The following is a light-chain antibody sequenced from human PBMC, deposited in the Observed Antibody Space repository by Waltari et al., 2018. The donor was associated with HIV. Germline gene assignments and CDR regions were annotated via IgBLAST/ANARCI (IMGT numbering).Light chain of an antibody. V-gene: IGKV1-5*03. CDR3: QQYNSDPS. CDR2: KAS. CDR1: QDISTW. J-gene: IGKJ5*01. Sequence: DIHMTQSPSTLSAFVGHRVTLTCRASQDISTWLAWYQQKPGKAPKLLIHKASALESGVSSRFSGSGSGTEFTLIIDSLEPDDFATYYCQQYNSDPSFGQGTRLEMK.